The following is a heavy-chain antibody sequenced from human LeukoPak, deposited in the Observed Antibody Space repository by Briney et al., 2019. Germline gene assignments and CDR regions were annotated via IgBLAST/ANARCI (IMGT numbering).Heavy chain of an antibody. CDR2: ISGDGGST. D-gene: IGHD5-18*01. V-gene: IGHV3-43*02. Sequence: GGSLRLSCAASGFTFSSYEMNWVRQAPGKGLEWVSLISGDGGSTYYADSVKGRFTISRDNSKNSLYLQMNSLRTEDTALYYCAKDSGYSYGYYFDYWGQGTLATVSS. CDR3: AKDSGYSYGYYFDY. J-gene: IGHJ4*02. CDR1: GFTFSSYE.